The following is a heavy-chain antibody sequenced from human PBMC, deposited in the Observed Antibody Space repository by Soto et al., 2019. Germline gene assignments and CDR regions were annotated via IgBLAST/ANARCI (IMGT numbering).Heavy chain of an antibody. CDR3: AKDLTRQLAYWLDP. J-gene: IGHJ5*02. V-gene: IGHV1-2*02. Sequence: ASVKVSCKASGFAFTGYYIHWLRQAPGQGLEWMGWINAHSGGKEFAQKFQGRVTLTRDTSISTAYMTLTGLKSDDTAVYYCAKDLTRQLAYWLDPWGKGTQVTVS. CDR2: INAHSGGK. D-gene: IGHD3-16*01. CDR1: GFAFTGYY.